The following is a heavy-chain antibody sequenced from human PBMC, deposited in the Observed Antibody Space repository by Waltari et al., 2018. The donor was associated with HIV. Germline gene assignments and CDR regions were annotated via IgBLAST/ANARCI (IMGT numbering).Heavy chain of an antibody. J-gene: IGHJ4*02. V-gene: IGHV3-33*01. CDR3: ARKYSSSWGAPFDY. CDR1: GFTHSSYG. Sequence: QVQLVESGGGVVQPGRSLRISCATSGFTHSSYGMHWVRQAPGKGLELVTVIWYDGSKKYYADSVKGRFTISRDNSKNTLYLQMNSLRIEDTAVYYCARKYSSSWGAPFDYWGQGTLVTVSS. CDR2: IWYDGSKK. D-gene: IGHD6-13*01.